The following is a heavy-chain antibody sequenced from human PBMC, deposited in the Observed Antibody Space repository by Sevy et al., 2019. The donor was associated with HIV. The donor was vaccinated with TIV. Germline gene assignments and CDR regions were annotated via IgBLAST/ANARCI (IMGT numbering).Heavy chain of an antibody. J-gene: IGHJ6*02. V-gene: IGHV3-7*03. CDR1: GFTFSRYW. CDR3: ASDCSSTNCLWGLDV. CDR2: IKKDGSEK. D-gene: IGHD2-2*01. Sequence: GGSLRLSCAASGFTFSRYWMRWVRQAPGKGLEWVANIKKDGSEKYYVDSVKGRFTISRDNAKNSLYLQMNSLRAEDTALYYCASDCSSTNCLWGLDVWGQGTTVTVSS.